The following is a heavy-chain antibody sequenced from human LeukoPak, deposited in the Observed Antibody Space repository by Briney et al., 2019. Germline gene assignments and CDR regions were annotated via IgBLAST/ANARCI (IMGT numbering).Heavy chain of an antibody. CDR2: IRYDGSNK. CDR3: ARDRGYSGYDTFDY. V-gene: IGHV3-30*02. CDR1: GFTFSSYG. J-gene: IGHJ4*02. Sequence: GGSLRLSCAASGFTFSSYGMHWVRQAPGKGLEWVAFIRYDGSNKYYADSVKGRFTISRDNSKNTLHLQMNSLRAEDTAVYYCARDRGYSGYDTFDYWGQGTLVTVSS. D-gene: IGHD5-12*01.